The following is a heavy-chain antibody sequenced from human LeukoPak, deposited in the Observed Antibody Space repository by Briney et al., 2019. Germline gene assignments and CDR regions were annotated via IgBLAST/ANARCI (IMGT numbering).Heavy chain of an antibody. CDR1: GYTFTGYY. J-gene: IGHJ4*02. Sequence: GASVKVSCKASGYTFTGYYMHWVRQAPGQGLEWMGWINPNSGGTNYAQKFQGRVTMTRDTSISTAYMELSRLRSDDTAVYYRARVYGTRVELLVYDYWGQGTLVTVSS. V-gene: IGHV1-2*02. CDR2: INPNSGGT. D-gene: IGHD1-7*01. CDR3: ARVYGTRVELLVYDY.